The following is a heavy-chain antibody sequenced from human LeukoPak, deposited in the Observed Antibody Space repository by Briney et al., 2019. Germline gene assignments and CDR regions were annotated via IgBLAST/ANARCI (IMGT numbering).Heavy chain of an antibody. J-gene: IGHJ6*03. V-gene: IGHV4-59*01. CDR2: IYYSGST. CDR1: GFTFSDYY. D-gene: IGHD3-16*01. CDR3: ARETSQKGAHYMDV. Sequence: GSLRLSCAASGFTFSDYYMSWIRQAPGKGLEWIGYIYYSGSTNYNPSLKSRVTISVDTSKNQFSLKLSSVTAADTAVYYCARETSQKGAHYMDVWGKGTTVTISS.